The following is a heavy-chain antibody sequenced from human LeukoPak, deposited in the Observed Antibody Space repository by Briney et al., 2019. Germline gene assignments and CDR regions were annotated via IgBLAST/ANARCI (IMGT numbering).Heavy chain of an antibody. CDR1: GYTSTSYD. J-gene: IGHJ3*02. Sequence: ASVKVSCKASGYTSTSYDINWVRQATGQGLEWMGWMNPNSGNTGYAQKFQGRVTMTRNTSISTAYMELRSLRSEDTAVYYCARDYVWGSYRFDAFDIWGQGTMVTVSS. CDR2: MNPNSGNT. CDR3: ARDYVWGSYRFDAFDI. V-gene: IGHV1-8*01. D-gene: IGHD3-16*02.